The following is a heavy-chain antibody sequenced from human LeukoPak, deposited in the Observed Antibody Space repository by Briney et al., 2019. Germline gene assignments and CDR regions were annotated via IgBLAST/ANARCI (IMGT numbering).Heavy chain of an antibody. Sequence: PSETLSLTCFVSGGPMSRSFWKWVRQSPGKELEGIGYIYSSGTTDYNPSLKRRVTMSIDPSENHFSLRLGSVTAAATAVYYCARRLAVDGPLDTWGQGILVAVSS. CDR1: GGPMSRSF. CDR3: ARRLAVDGPLDT. D-gene: IGHD3/OR15-3a*01. J-gene: IGHJ5*02. CDR2: IYSSGTT. V-gene: IGHV4-59*01.